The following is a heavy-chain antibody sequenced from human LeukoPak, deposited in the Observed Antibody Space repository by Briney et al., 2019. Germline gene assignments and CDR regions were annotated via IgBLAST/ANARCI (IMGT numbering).Heavy chain of an antibody. CDR2: IKQDGSEK. CDR1: GFTFSNLW. D-gene: IGHD6-13*01. Sequence: GGSLRLSCAASGFTFSNLWMSWVRQAPGKGLKWVANIKQDGSEKYYVDSVKGRFTISKDNAQNSLYLQMNSLRAEDTAIYYCATSTAAAGTDWGQGTLVTVSS. CDR3: ATSTAAAGTD. V-gene: IGHV3-7*03. J-gene: IGHJ4*02.